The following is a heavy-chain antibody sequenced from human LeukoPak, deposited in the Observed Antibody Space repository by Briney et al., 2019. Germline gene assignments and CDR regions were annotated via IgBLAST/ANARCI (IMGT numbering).Heavy chain of an antibody. Sequence: GGSLRLSCAASGFTFSSYWMSWVRQAPGKGLEWVANIKEDGSGKYYVDSVKGRFTISRDNAKNTLSLKMNSLGAEATAVYYCARDGCSGGSCYSFWFDPWGKGTWVTVSS. D-gene: IGHD2-15*01. V-gene: IGHV3-7*01. CDR3: ARDGCSGGSCYSFWFDP. J-gene: IGHJ5*02. CDR2: IKEDGSGK. CDR1: GFTFSSYW.